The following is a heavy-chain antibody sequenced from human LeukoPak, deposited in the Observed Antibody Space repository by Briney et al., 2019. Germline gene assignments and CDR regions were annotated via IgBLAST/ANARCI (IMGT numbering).Heavy chain of an antibody. CDR2: INPNSGGT. Sequence: GASVKVSCKASGYTFTGYYMHWVRQAPGQGPEWMGWINPNSGGTNYAQKSQGRVTMTRDTSISTAYMELSRLRSDDTAVYYCAREGSGFDWFDYYYYGMDVWGQGTTVTVSS. CDR1: GYTFTGYY. D-gene: IGHD3-9*01. J-gene: IGHJ6*02. V-gene: IGHV1-2*02. CDR3: AREGSGFDWFDYYYYGMDV.